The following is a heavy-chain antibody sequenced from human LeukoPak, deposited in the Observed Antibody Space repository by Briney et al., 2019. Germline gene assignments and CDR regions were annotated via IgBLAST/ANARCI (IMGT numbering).Heavy chain of an antibody. CDR2: ITGSGDTT. V-gene: IGHV3-23*01. CDR3: AKWGDYDILTGYYVSDF. Sequence: GGSLRLSCAASGFIFRDYAMSWVRQAPGKGLEWVSAITGSGDTTYYADSVKGRLTISRDNSKNTLYVEMNTLRAEDTAVYYCAKWGDYDILTGYYVSDFWGQGTLVTVSS. J-gene: IGHJ4*02. CDR1: GFIFRDYA. D-gene: IGHD3-9*01.